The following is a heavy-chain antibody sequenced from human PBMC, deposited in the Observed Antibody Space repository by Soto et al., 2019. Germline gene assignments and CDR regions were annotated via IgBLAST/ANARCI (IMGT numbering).Heavy chain of an antibody. CDR1: GGSISSYY. CDR2: IYYSGST. Sequence: ASETLSLTCTVSGGSISSYYWSWIRQPPGKGLEWIGYIYYSGSTNYNPSLKSRVTISVDTSKNQFSLKLSSVTAADTAVYYCAGGPTWYYYAAGGQGTLVTVSS. CDR3: AGGPTWYYYAA. D-gene: IGHD3-10*01. J-gene: IGHJ4*02. V-gene: IGHV4-59*01.